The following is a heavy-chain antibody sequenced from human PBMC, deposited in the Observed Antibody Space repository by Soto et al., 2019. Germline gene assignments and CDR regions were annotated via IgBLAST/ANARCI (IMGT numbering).Heavy chain of an antibody. D-gene: IGHD1-20*01. V-gene: IGHV4-4*07. CDR2: IDASGNT. J-gene: IGHJ6*01. CDR3: ARYSNNWFQTEGMDV. Sequence: SETLSLTCTVSVDSISTYYWSWIRRSAGKGLEWIGRIDASGNTNYNPSLKSRVTMSADTSKKQFSLKLTSVTAADTAVYYCARYSNNWFQTEGMDVW. CDR1: VDSISTYY.